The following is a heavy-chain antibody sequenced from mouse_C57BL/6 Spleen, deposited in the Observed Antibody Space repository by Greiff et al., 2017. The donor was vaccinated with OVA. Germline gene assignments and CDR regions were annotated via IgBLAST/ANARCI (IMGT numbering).Heavy chain of an antibody. D-gene: IGHD1-1*01. CDR1: GYTFTGYW. V-gene: IGHV1-9*01. CDR3: ARFARTVVAPYYYAMDY. Sequence: QVQLQQSGAELMKPGASVKLSCKATGYTFTGYWIEWVKQRPGHGLEWIGEILPGSGSTNYNEKFKGKATFTADTSSNTAYMQLSSLTTEDSAIYYCARFARTVVAPYYYAMDYWGQGTSVTVSS. J-gene: IGHJ4*01. CDR2: ILPGSGST.